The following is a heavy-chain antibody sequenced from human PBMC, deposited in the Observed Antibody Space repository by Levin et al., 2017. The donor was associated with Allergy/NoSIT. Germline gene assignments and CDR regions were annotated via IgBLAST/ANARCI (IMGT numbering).Heavy chain of an antibody. CDR3: AKKQGGTSGLSFDV. CDR1: GFTISEYA. J-gene: IGHJ3*01. V-gene: IGHV3-23*01. Sequence: PGGSLRLSCAVSGFTISEYAMAWVRQAPGKGLEWVSVITGGGFNTYYGDSVKGRFTVSRDDSKDTLYLDLNSLRAEDTAVYYCAKKQGGTSGLSFDVWGQGTMVTVSS. CDR2: ITGGGFNT. D-gene: IGHD1-1*01.